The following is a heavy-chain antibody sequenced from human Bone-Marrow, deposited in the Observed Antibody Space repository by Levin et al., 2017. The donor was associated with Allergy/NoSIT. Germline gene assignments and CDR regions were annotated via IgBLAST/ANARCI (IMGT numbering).Heavy chain of an antibody. CDR1: GFDFSDYY. CDR3: ARESRAAAGTLDY. D-gene: IGHD6-13*01. CDR2: ISNTARTT. V-gene: IGHV3-11*01. J-gene: IGHJ4*02. Sequence: PGESLKISCVGSGFDFSDYYMTWIRQAPGQRLEWASHISNTARTTSYASSFQGRFTISRDNSKRSLFLQMDSLKVEDTAVYYCARESRAAAGTLDYWGQGIVVLVSS.